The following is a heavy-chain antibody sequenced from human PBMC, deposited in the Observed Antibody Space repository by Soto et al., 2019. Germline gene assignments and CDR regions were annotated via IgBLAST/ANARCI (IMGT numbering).Heavy chain of an antibody. CDR1: GFTFSSYA. Sequence: EVQLLESGGGLVQPGGSLRLSCAASGFTFSSYAMSWVRQAPGKGLEWVSAISGSGGSTYYADSVKGRFTISRDNSKNTLYLQMNSLRAEDTAVYYCARDRVQMVDGMDVWGQGTTVTVSS. V-gene: IGHV3-23*01. J-gene: IGHJ6*02. CDR2: ISGSGGST. D-gene: IGHD2-15*01. CDR3: ARDRVQMVDGMDV.